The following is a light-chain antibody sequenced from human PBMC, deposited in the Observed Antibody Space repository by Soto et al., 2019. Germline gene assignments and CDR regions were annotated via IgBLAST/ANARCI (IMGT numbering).Light chain of an antibody. J-gene: IGKJ2*01. CDR1: RSFASSY. CDR3: QHYYSSPPYT. Sequence: EIVLTQSPVTLSLSPGERATLSCRASRSFASSYLGWYQQKPGQAPRLLIYAASPMATGIPDRFSGSGSATDFTLTISRLEPEDSAVYYCQHYYSSPPYTFGQGTKLEIK. CDR2: AAS. V-gene: IGKV3-20*01.